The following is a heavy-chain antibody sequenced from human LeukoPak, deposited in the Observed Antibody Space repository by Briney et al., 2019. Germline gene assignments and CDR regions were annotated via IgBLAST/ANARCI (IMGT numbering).Heavy chain of an antibody. Sequence: QTGGSLRLSCAASGFTFSTNWMSWVRQAPGKGLEWVANIKRDGSEKYYVDSVKGRFTISRDNAKNSLYLQMNSLRVEDTAVYYCAREGHWGQGTLVTVSS. CDR3: AREGH. CDR1: GFTFSTNW. V-gene: IGHV3-7*01. CDR2: IKRDGSEK. J-gene: IGHJ4*02.